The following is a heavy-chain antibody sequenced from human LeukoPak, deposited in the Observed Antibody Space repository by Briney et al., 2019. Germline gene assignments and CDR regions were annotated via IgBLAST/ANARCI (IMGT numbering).Heavy chain of an antibody. CDR2: IYYSGST. CDR3: ARVRTNVYCGGDCYINWFDP. Sequence: SETLSLTCTVSGGSISSSSYYWGWIRQPPGKGLEWIGSIYYSGSTYYNPSLKSRVTISVDTSKNQFSLKLSSVTAADTAVYYCARVRTNVYCGGDCYINWFDPWGQGTLVTVSS. J-gene: IGHJ5*02. CDR1: GGSISSSSYY. D-gene: IGHD2-21*01. V-gene: IGHV4-39*07.